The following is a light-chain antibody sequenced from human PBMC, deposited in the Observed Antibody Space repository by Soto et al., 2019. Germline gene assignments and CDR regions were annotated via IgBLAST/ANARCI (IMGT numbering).Light chain of an antibody. CDR2: GAS. V-gene: IGKV3-20*01. CDR3: QQYGSSRWT. J-gene: IGKJ1*01. Sequence: EIVLTQSPGTLSLSPGERATLSCRASQSVTSYLAWYQQNPGQAPRLLIYGASSRATGIPDRFSGSGSGTDITLTISRLEPEDFAVYYCQQYGSSRWTFGQGTKVDIK. CDR1: QSVTSY.